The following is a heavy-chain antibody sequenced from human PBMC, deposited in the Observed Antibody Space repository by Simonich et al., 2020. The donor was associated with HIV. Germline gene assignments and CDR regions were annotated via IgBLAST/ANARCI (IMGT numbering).Heavy chain of an antibody. CDR3: ARLTASGLGEYFQH. CDR1: GGSFSGYY. D-gene: IGHD1-26*01. J-gene: IGHJ1*01. Sequence: QVQLQQWGAGLLKPSETLSLTCAVYGGSFSGYYWSWIRQRPGKGLEWIGEINHSGSTNYNPSLKSRVTISVDTSKNQFSLKLSSVTAADTAVYYCARLTASGLGEYFQHWGQGTLVTVSS. V-gene: IGHV4-34*01. CDR2: INHSGST.